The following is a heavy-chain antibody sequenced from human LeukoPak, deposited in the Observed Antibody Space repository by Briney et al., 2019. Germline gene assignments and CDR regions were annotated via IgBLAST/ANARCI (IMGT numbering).Heavy chain of an antibody. D-gene: IGHD3-9*01. J-gene: IGHJ5*02. Sequence: RASVKVFCKASGYTFTSYGISWVRQAPGQGLEWMGWISAYNGNTNYAQKLQGRVTMTTDTSTSTAYMELRSLRSDDTAVYYCARLGENGLLTGYFYPWGQGTLVTVSS. CDR1: GYTFTSYG. V-gene: IGHV1-18*01. CDR3: ARLGENGLLTGYFYP. CDR2: ISAYNGNT.